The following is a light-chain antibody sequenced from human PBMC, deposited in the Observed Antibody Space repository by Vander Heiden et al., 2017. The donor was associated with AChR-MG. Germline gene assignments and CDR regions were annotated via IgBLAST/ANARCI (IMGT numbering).Light chain of an antibody. Sequence: QSVLTQPPSASGTPGQRVTISCSGSSSNIGSYYVYWYQQLPGTAPKLLIDRNNKRPSGVPDRFSGSKSATSASLAISGLRSEDETDYYCAAWDDSLSGPWVFGGGTKLTVL. CDR2: RNN. CDR1: SSNIGSYY. J-gene: IGLJ3*02. V-gene: IGLV1-47*01. CDR3: AAWDDSLSGPWV.